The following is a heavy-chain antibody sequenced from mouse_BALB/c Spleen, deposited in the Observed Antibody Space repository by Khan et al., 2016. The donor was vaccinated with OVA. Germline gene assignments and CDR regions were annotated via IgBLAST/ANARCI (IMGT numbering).Heavy chain of an antibody. CDR3: ARRNYFGYTFAY. CDR1: GYTFTEYY. D-gene: IGHD1-2*01. J-gene: IGHJ3*01. CDR2: ISPGSGDT. Sequence: QVQLQQSGAELARPGASVKLSCKASGYTFTEYYINWVKQRTGQGLEWIGEISPGSGDTYYNEKFKGKATLTADKSSSTAYMQLSSLTSEASAVDFCARRNYFGYTFAYWGQGTLVTVSA. V-gene: IGHV1-77*01.